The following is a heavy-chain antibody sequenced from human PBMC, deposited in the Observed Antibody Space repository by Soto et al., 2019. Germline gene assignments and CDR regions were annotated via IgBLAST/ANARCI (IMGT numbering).Heavy chain of an antibody. CDR1: GGSISSGGYY. Sequence: QVQLQESRPGLVKPSQTLSLTCTVSGGSISSGGYYWSWIRQHPGKGLEWIGYIYYSGSTYYNPSPKSRVPISVDKSKNQFSLKLSSVSAADTAVYYCARAGDGDIVVVPAAKGGYFDYWGQGTLVTVSS. D-gene: IGHD2-2*01. V-gene: IGHV4-31*03. CDR3: ARAGDGDIVVVPAAKGGYFDY. J-gene: IGHJ4*02. CDR2: IYYSGST.